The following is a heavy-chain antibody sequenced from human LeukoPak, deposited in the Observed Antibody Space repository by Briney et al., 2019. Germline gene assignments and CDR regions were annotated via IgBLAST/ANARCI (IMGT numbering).Heavy chain of an antibody. CDR2: MNPNSGNT. V-gene: IGHV1-8*02. CDR3: ARGGVGFSSSSGY. J-gene: IGHJ4*02. CDR1: GYTFTSYG. D-gene: IGHD6-6*01. Sequence: SSVKVSCKASGYTFTSYGISWARQAPGQGLEWMGWMNPNSGNTGYAQKFQGRVTMTRNTSISTAYMELSSLRSEDTAVYYCARGGVGFSSSSGYWGQGTLVTVSS.